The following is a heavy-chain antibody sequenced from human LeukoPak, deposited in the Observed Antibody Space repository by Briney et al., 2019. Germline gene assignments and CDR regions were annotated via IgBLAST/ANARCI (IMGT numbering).Heavy chain of an antibody. CDR2: ISGSGGST. Sequence: GGSLRLSCAASGFTFTNYAMTWVRQAPGKGLEWVSAISGSGGSTYYADSVKGRFTIPRDNSKNTLYLQMNSLRAEDTAVYYCAKDDGSMIVVTAIDPWGQGTLVTVSS. J-gene: IGHJ5*02. CDR1: GFTFTNYA. D-gene: IGHD3-22*01. CDR3: AKDDGSMIVVTAIDP. V-gene: IGHV3-23*01.